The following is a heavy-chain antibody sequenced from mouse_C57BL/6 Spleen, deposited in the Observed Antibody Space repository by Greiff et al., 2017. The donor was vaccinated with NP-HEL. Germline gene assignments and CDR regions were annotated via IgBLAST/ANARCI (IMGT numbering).Heavy chain of an antibody. V-gene: IGHV1-69*01. J-gene: IGHJ2*01. Sequence: QVQLQQPGAELVMPGASVKLSCKASGYTFTSYWMHWVKQRPGQGLEWIGEIDPSDSYTNYNQKFKGKSTLTVDKSSSTAYMQLSSLTSEDSAVYYCARLTGPCDYWGQGTTLTVSS. CDR2: IDPSDSYT. CDR3: ARLTGPCDY. CDR1: GYTFTSYW.